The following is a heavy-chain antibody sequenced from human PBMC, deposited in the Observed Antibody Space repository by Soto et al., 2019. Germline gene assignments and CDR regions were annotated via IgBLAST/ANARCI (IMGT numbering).Heavy chain of an antibody. CDR3: ARDLFDIVVVPAAQDHYYGMDV. D-gene: IGHD2-2*01. CDR1: GYTFTSYG. Sequence: QVQLVQSGAEVKKPGASVKVSCKASGYTFTSYGISWVRQAPGQGLEWMGWISAYNGNTNYAQKLQGRVTMTTDTSTSTAYMELRSLRSDDTAVYYCARDLFDIVVVPAAQDHYYGMDVWGQGTTVTVSS. J-gene: IGHJ6*02. CDR2: ISAYNGNT. V-gene: IGHV1-18*04.